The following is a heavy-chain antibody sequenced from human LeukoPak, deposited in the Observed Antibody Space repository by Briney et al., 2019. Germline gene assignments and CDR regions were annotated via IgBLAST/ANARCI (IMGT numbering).Heavy chain of an antibody. CDR1: GFTFSSYA. J-gene: IGHJ4*02. CDR3: AKGRRNCNYYDSSGYVIDY. CDR2: ISGSGGST. Sequence: GGSLRLSCAASGFTFSSYAMSWVCQAPGKGLEWVSAISGSGGSTYYADSVKGRFTISRDNSKNTLYLQMNSLRAEDTAVYYCAKGRRNCNYYDSSGYVIDYWGQGTLVTVSS. D-gene: IGHD3-22*01. V-gene: IGHV3-23*01.